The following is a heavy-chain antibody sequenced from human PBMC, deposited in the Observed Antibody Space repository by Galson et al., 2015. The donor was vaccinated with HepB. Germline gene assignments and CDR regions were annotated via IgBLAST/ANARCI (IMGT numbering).Heavy chain of an antibody. D-gene: IGHD2-2*01. CDR2: ISSSSSYI. Sequence: SLRLSCAASGFTFSSYSMNWVRQAPGKGLEWVSSISSSSSYIYYADSVKGRFTISRDNAKNSLYLQMNSLRAEDTAVYYCARAPLRRPAAIDGYYYYMDVWGKGTTVTVSS. J-gene: IGHJ6*03. CDR1: GFTFSSYS. V-gene: IGHV3-21*01. CDR3: ARAPLRRPAAIDGYYYYMDV.